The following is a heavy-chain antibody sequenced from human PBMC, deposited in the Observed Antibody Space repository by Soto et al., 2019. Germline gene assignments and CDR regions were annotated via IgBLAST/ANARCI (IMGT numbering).Heavy chain of an antibody. Sequence: QVKLVQSGAEVKKPGASVRVSCKASGYPFSTYDISWVRQATGQGLEWLGWMNPNSGNTGYAQKFQGRVTMTRDTSISTAYMEMSNLRSEDTATYYCARTLSGYYGYWGHGTLVTVSS. CDR3: ARTLSGYYGY. CDR1: GYPFSTYD. J-gene: IGHJ4*01. V-gene: IGHV1-8*01. CDR2: MNPNSGNT. D-gene: IGHD5-12*01.